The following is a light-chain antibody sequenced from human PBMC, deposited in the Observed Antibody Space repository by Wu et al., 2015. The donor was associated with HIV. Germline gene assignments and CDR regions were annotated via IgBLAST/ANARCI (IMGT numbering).Light chain of an antibody. CDR3: QQYNNWPPYS. CDR1: ESVRPY. CDR2: DTS. Sequence: EIVLAQSPATLSLSPGDGATLFCRASESVRPYIAWYQQKPGQAPRLLIYDTSNRATGVSARFSGSGSGTQFTLTITNVQSADSAVYYCQQYNNWPPYSFGQGTKLEIK. J-gene: IGKJ2*03. V-gene: IGKV3-11*01.